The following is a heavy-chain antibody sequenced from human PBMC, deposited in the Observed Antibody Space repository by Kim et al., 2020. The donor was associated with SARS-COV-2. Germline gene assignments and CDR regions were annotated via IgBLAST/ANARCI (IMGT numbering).Heavy chain of an antibody. Sequence: AHSVRGRFPISRDNSKNTLFLQMDSLRVDDTAVYYCAKDLLYVPGRGYFDSWGQGVVVTVSS. V-gene: IGHV3-23*01. CDR3: AKDLLYVPGRGYFDS. D-gene: IGHD3-10*01. J-gene: IGHJ4*02.